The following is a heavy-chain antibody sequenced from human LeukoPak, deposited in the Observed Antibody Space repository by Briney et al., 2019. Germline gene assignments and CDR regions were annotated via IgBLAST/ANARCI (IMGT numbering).Heavy chain of an antibody. J-gene: IGHJ5*02. CDR2: ISGSGGST. CDR1: GFTFSSYA. D-gene: IGHD6-13*01. CDR3: AKDPQQLVSAYNWFDP. Sequence: GGSLRLSCAASGFTFSSYAMSWVPQAPGTELECVSAISGSGGSTYYADSVKGRFTISRDNSKNTLYLQMNSLRAEDTAVYYCAKDPQQLVSAYNWFDPWGQGTLVTVSS. V-gene: IGHV3-23*01.